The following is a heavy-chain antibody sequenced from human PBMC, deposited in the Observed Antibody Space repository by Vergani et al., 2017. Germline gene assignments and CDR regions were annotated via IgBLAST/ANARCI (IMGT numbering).Heavy chain of an antibody. D-gene: IGHD3-16*01. CDR1: GGSISSYY. CDR2: IYYSGST. V-gene: IGHV4-59*01. J-gene: IGHJ4*02. CDR3: ASLTTIGYYFDY. Sequence: QVQLQESGPGLVKPSETLSLTCTVSGGSISSYYWSWIRQPPGKGLEWIGYIYYSGSTNYNPSLKSRVTISVDTSKNQFSLKLSSVTAADTAVYYCASLTTIGYYFDYWGQGTLVTVSS.